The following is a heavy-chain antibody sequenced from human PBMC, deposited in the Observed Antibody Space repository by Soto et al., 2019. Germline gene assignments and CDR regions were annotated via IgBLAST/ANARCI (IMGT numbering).Heavy chain of an antibody. V-gene: IGHV4-39*01. J-gene: IGHJ4*02. CDR1: GGSISSSSYY. CDR3: ARHRHLWGYFDY. Sequence: SETLSLTCTVSGGSISSSSYYWGWIRQPPGKGLEWIGSIYYSGSTYYNPSLKSRVTISVDTSKNQFSLKLSSVTAADTAVYYCARHRHLWGYFDYWGQGTLVTVSS. D-gene: IGHD3-10*01. CDR2: IYYSGST.